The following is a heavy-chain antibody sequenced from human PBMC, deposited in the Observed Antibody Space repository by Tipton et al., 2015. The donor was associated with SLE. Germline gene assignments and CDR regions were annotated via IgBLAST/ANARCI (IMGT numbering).Heavy chain of an antibody. J-gene: IGHJ4*02. CDR1: GYTFTGYY. CDR2: INPNSGGT. CDR3: ARVEGGYCSSTSCYDCDY. D-gene: IGHD2-2*03. V-gene: IGHV1-2*02. Sequence: QVQLVQSGAEVKKPGASVKVSCKASGYTFTGYYMHWVRQAPGQGLEWMGWINPNSGGTNYAQKFQGRVTMTRDTSISTAYMELSRLRSDDTAVYYCARVEGGYCSSTSCYDCDYWGQRTLVTVSS.